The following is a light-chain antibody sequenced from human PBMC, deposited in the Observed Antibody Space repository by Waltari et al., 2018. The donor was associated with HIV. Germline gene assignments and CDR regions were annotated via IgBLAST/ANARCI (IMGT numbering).Light chain of an antibody. CDR3: AVWDDTLKGL. J-gene: IGLJ2*01. CDR1: SSNIGKNI. Sequence: QSMLAQPPSVSGPPGPRVIISCSGGSSNIGKNIVTWYQQFPGTAPNLVIYGDTQRPSGVPDRFSGSKSGTSASLAISGLQSEDEADYYCAVWDDTLKGLFGGGTKLTV. V-gene: IGLV1-44*01. CDR2: GDT.